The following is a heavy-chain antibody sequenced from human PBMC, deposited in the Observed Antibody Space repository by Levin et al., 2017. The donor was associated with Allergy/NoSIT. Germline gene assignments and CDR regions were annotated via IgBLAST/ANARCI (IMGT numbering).Heavy chain of an antibody. CDR1: GFTFGSYA. D-gene: IGHD6-19*01. V-gene: IGHV3-23*01. Sequence: GGSLRLSCAASGFTFGSYAMSWVRQALGKGLEWVSAISGSGGSTYYADSVKGRFTISRDNSKNTLYLQMNSLRAEDTAVYYCAKLVPVALAAHRGWFDPWGQGTLVTVSS. CDR2: ISGSGGST. J-gene: IGHJ5*02. CDR3: AKLVPVALAAHRGWFDP.